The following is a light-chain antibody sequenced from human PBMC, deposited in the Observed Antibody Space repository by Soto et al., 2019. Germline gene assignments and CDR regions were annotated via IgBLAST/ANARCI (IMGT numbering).Light chain of an antibody. CDR3: LQYETYPYT. V-gene: IGKV1-16*02. J-gene: IGKJ2*01. CDR1: KGISLS. Sequence: DIQMTQSPSSLSASIGDTVTITCRASKGISLSLAWLQQRPGKAPRSLIYGASTLQRGVPSKFSAGGSGTDFILTIRGLQPEDFATYYCLQYETYPYTFGQGTKVEIK. CDR2: GAS.